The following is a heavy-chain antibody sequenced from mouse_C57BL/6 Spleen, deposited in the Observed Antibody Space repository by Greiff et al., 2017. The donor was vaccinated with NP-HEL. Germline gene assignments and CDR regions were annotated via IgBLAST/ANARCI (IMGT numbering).Heavy chain of an antibody. V-gene: IGHV1-55*01. CDR3: AREDYGSSYPCAMDD. Sequence: VQLQQPGAELVKPGASVKMSCKASGYTFTSYWITLVKQRPGQGLEWIGDIYPGSGSTNYNEKFKSKVTLTVDTSSSTAYMQLSSLTSEHTAVYYCAREDYGSSYPCAMDDGGPGTTVTVSS. CDR2: IYPGSGST. J-gene: IGHJ4*01. CDR1: GYTFTSYW. D-gene: IGHD1-1*01.